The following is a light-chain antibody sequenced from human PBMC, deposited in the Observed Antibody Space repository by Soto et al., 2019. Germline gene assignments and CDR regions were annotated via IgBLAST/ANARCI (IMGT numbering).Light chain of an antibody. CDR3: LQDYNYPRT. CDR2: AAS. Sequence: AIQMTQSPSSLSASVGDRVTITCRASQGIRNDLGWYQQKSGKAPKLLIYAASNLQRGVPSRFSGRASGTDFALTISSLQPEDFATYFCLQDYNYPRTFGQGTRVDI. CDR1: QGIRND. J-gene: IGKJ1*01. V-gene: IGKV1-6*01.